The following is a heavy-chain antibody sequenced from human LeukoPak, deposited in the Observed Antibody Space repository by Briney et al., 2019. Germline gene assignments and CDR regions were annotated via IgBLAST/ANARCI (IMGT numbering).Heavy chain of an antibody. Sequence: GGSLRLSCSASGFPFNSYAMHWVRQAPGKGLEYVSAISSKGGSTYYADSVKGRFTISRDNSKNTLYLQMSSLRAEDAAVYYCEKRYSRSWLDAVDIWGQGTMVTVSS. V-gene: IGHV3-64D*06. J-gene: IGHJ3*02. D-gene: IGHD6-13*01. CDR3: EKRYSRSWLDAVDI. CDR1: GFPFNSYA. CDR2: ISSKGGST.